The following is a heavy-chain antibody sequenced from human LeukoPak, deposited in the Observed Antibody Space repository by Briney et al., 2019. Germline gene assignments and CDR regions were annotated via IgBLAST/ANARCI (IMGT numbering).Heavy chain of an antibody. D-gene: IGHD5-18*01. CDR2: IYVGDSDT. V-gene: IGHV5-51*01. Sequence: GESLKISCKGSGYSFTSYWIGWVRQMPGKGLEWMGIIYVGDSDTRYSPSFQGQVTISADKSISTAYLQWSSLKASDTAMYYCARVSYGLYYYYHGMDVWGQGTTVTVSS. CDR3: ARVSYGLYYYYHGMDV. CDR1: GYSFTSYW. J-gene: IGHJ6*02.